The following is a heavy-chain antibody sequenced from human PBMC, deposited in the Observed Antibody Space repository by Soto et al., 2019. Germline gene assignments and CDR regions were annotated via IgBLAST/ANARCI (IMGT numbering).Heavy chain of an antibody. V-gene: IGHV3-33*01. D-gene: IGHD2-2*01. CDR2: IWYDGSNK. CDR3: ARDRVIVVVTAAMPDLWFDP. CDR1: GFTFSSYG. J-gene: IGHJ5*02. Sequence: SGGSLRLSCAASGFTFSSYGMHWVRQAPGKGLEWVAVIWYDGSNKYYADSVKGRFTISRDNSKNTLYLQMNSLRAEDTAVYYCARDRVIVVVTAAMPDLWFDPWGQGTLVTVSS.